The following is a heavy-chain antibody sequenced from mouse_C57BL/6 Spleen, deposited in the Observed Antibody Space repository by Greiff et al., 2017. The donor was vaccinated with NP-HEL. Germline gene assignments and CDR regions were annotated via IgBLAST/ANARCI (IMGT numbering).Heavy chain of an antibody. V-gene: IGHV5-17*01. Sequence: EVHLVESGGGLVKPGGSLKLSCAASGFTFSDYGMHWVRQAPEKGLEWVAYISSGSSTIYYADTVKGRFTISRDNAKNTLFLQMTSLRSEDTAMYYCARLYDGYFDVWGTGTTVTVSS. D-gene: IGHD2-3*01. CDR3: ARLYDGYFDV. CDR1: GFTFSDYG. J-gene: IGHJ1*03. CDR2: ISSGSSTI.